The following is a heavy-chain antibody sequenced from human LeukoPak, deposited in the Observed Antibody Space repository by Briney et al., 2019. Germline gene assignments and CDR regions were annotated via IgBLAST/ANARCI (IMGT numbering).Heavy chain of an antibody. CDR3: ARDGIHCGGDCYENAFDI. CDR1: GFTFSSYS. D-gene: IGHD2-21*02. Sequence: GGSLRLSCAASGFTFSSYSMNWVRQAPGKGLEWVSSISSSSSYIYYADSVKGRFTIPRDNAKNSLYLQMNSLRAEDTAVYYCARDGIHCGGDCYENAFDIWGQGTMVTVSS. V-gene: IGHV3-21*01. J-gene: IGHJ3*02. CDR2: ISSSSSYI.